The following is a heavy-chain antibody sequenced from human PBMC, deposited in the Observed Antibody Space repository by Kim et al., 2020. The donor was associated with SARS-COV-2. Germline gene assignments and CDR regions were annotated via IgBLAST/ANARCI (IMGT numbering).Heavy chain of an antibody. D-gene: IGHD1-26*01. CDR2: IYYSGST. Sequence: SETLSLTCTVSGGSISSYYWSWIRHPPGKGLEWIGYIYYSGSTNYNPSLKSRVTISVDTSKNQFSLKLSSVTAADTAVYYCARDLGSTGRFDPWGQGTLVTVSS. CDR1: GGSISSYY. V-gene: IGHV4-59*13. CDR3: ARDLGSTGRFDP. J-gene: IGHJ5*02.